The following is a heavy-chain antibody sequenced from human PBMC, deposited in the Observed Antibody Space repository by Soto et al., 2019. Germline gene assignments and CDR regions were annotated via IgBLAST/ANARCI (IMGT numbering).Heavy chain of an antibody. J-gene: IGHJ4*02. V-gene: IGHV6-1*01. CDR1: GDSVSSNSAA. D-gene: IGHD6-19*01. CDR3: ARDLFSRVAVAGTALDY. CDR2: TYYRSKWYN. Sequence: SQTLSLTCAISGDSVSSNSAAWNWIRQSPSRGLEWLGRTYYRSKWYNDYAVSVKSRITINPDTSKNQFSLQLNSVTPEDTAVYYCARDLFSRVAVAGTALDYWGQGTLVTVS.